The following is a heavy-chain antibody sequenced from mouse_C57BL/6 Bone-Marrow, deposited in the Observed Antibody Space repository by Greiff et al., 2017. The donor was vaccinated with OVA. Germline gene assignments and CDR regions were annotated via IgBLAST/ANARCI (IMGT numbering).Heavy chain of an antibody. CDR3: ARWRLRLGGLYFGG. J-gene: IGHJ2*01. V-gene: IGHV1-64*01. CDR1: GYTFTSYW. D-gene: IGHD2-4*01. Sequence: QVQLQQPGAELVKPGASVKLSCKASGYTFTSYWMHWVKQRPGQGLEWIGMIHPNSGSTNYNEKFKSKATLTVDKSSSTAYMQLSSLTSEDSAVYYCARWRLRLGGLYFGGWGQGTTLSVSS. CDR2: IHPNSGST.